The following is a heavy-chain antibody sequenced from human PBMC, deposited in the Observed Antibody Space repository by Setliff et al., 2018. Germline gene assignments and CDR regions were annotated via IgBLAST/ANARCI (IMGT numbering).Heavy chain of an antibody. J-gene: IGHJ3*02. V-gene: IGHV4-4*07. Sequence: LSLTCTVSGGSISNYYWSWIRQPAGKGLEWIGRIYTSGSTNHNPSLKSRVTMSVDTSRNQFSLKLSSVTAADTAVYYCARKGISALSGAFDMWGQGTMVTVSS. CDR2: IYTSGST. CDR1: GGSISNYY. CDR3: ARKGISALSGAFDM. D-gene: IGHD1-26*01.